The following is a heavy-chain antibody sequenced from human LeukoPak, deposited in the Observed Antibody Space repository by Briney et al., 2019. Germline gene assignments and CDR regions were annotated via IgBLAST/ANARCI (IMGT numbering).Heavy chain of an antibody. V-gene: IGHV4-59*01. CDR3: ARGRSSMVRGYYCYYMDV. J-gene: IGHJ6*03. CDR2: IYYSGST. Sequence: PSETLSLTCTVSGGSISSYYWSWIRQPPGKGLEWIGYIYYSGSTNYNPSLKSRVTISVDTSKNQFSRKLSSVTAADTAVYYCARGRSSMVRGYYCYYMDVWGKGTTVTISS. D-gene: IGHD3-10*01. CDR1: GGSISSYY.